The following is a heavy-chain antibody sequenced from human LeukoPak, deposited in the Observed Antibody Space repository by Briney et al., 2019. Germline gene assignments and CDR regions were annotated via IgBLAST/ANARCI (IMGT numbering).Heavy chain of an antibody. D-gene: IGHD2-2*01. CDR2: IAGSGDSA. J-gene: IGHJ5*02. V-gene: IGHV3-23*01. CDR3: AKGGYCTSTSCSRCDP. Sequence: GGSLRLSCAASGFSFHSYAMSWVRQAPGKEPEWVAGIAGSGDSAHYTDSVQGRFTISRDNSKNTLHLQMNSLRVEDTAIYYCAKGGYCTSTSCSRCDPWGQGSLVTVSS. CDR1: GFSFHSYA.